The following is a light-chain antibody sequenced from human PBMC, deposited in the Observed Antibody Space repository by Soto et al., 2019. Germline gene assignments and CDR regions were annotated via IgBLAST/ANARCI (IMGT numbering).Light chain of an antibody. CDR2: GAS. CDR1: QSVSSY. V-gene: IGKV3-11*01. CDR3: QQRTDWPMT. Sequence: EIVLTQSPATLSLSPGERATISCRASQSVSSYLAWYQQRPGQAPRPLIYGASNRATGIPARFSGSGSGTDFTLTSSSLEAEDFAVYYCQQRTDWPMTFGQGTRLEIK. J-gene: IGKJ5*01.